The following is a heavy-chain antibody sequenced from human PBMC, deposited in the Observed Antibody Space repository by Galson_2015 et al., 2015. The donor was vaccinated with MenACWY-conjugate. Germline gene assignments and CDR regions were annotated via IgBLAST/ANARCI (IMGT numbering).Heavy chain of an antibody. CDR3: ARDPPTYRDMVG. V-gene: IGHV3-11*06. J-gene: IGHJ6*02. Sequence: SLRLSCAASGFTLSDYQMVWIRQSPGKGLEWISFINSGSNFIKDADSGKGRFISSRDNAKNSLYLQMNSLRAEDTAVYYCARDPPTYRDMVGGGRGTTLPVSS. D-gene: IGHD1-1*01. CDR1: GFTLSDYQ. CDR2: INSGSNFI.